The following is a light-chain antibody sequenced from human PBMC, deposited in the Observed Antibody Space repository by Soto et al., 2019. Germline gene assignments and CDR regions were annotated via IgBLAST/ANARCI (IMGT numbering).Light chain of an antibody. CDR1: SGSVSTNYY. CDR2: NTN. CDR3: VLYMGLGISV. J-gene: IGLJ2*01. V-gene: IGLV8-61*01. Sequence: QAVVTQEPSFSVSPGGTVTFTCGLSSGSVSTNYYPSWYQQTPGQAPRTLIYNTNSRSSGVPDRFSGSILGNKAALTITGARADDESDYYCVLYMGLGISVFGGGTKVTVL.